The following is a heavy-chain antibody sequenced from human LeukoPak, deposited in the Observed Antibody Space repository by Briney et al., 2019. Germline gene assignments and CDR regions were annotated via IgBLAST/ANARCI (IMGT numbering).Heavy chain of an antibody. CDR2: INQDGTEK. J-gene: IGHJ4*02. CDR1: GFTFTTYW. V-gene: IGHV3-7*01. D-gene: IGHD1-26*01. Sequence: GESLRLSCAASGFTFTTYWMAWVRQFPGKGLEWVANINQDGTEKYYVDSVKGRFTISRDNAKNSLYLQMNGLRAEDTAVYYCARDAGVGATPYYFDYWGQGTLVTVSS. CDR3: ARDAGVGATPYYFDY.